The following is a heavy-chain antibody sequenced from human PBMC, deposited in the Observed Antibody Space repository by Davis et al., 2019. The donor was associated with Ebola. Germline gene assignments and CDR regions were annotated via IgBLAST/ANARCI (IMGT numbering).Heavy chain of an antibody. D-gene: IGHD2-15*01. CDR3: ARDREPGAPPLLQFDP. V-gene: IGHV3-30*02. Sequence: GESLKISCAASGFSLSDYGMHWVRQAPGKGLEWVAFIRYDGSNTYYADSVKGRFTTSKDNSKNTVYLQMNSLRAEDTAVYYCARDREPGAPPLLQFDPWGQGTQVTVSS. CDR1: GFSLSDYG. CDR2: IRYDGSNT. J-gene: IGHJ5*02.